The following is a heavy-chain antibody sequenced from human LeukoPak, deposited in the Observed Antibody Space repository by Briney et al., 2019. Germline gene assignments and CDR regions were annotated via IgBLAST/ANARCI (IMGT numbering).Heavy chain of an antibody. Sequence: PGGSLRLSCAASGFTFDDYGMSWVRQAPGKGLEWVSGINWNGGSTGYADSVKGRFTISRDNAKNSLYLQMNSLRAEDTALYHCARDRRRVAARPYFDYWGQGTLVTVSS. J-gene: IGHJ4*02. V-gene: IGHV3-20*01. CDR1: GFTFDDYG. D-gene: IGHD6-6*01. CDR2: INWNGGST. CDR3: ARDRRRVAARPYFDY.